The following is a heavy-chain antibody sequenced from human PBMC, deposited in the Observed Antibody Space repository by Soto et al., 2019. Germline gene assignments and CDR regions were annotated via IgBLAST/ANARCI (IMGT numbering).Heavy chain of an antibody. CDR3: ARVKPHKNFDY. Sequence: LRLSCAASGFTVNSNYMTWVRQAPGRGLEWVSVIYSGGDTDHADSVKGRFTISRDTSRNTLFLQMNNLRAEDTAVYYCARVKPHKNFDYWGQGTLVTVYS. CDR2: IYSGGDT. CDR1: GFTVNSNY. J-gene: IGHJ4*02. V-gene: IGHV3-53*01.